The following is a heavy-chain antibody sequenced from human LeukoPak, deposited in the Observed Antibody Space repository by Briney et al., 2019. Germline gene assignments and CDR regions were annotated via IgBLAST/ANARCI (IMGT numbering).Heavy chain of an antibody. CDR2: IYYSGST. CDR1: GGSISSSSYY. J-gene: IGHJ4*02. Sequence: PSETLSLTCTVSGGSISSSSYYWGWIRKPPGKGLEWIGSIYYSGSTYYNPSLKSRVTISVDTSKNQFSLKLSSVTAADTAVYYCARRDYYDSSGYYFDYWGQGTLVTVSS. D-gene: IGHD3-22*01. V-gene: IGHV4-39*01. CDR3: ARRDYYDSSGYYFDY.